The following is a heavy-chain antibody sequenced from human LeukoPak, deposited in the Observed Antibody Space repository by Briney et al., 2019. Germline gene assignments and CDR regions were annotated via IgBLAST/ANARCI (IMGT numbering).Heavy chain of an antibody. V-gene: IGHV3-48*02. CDR2: ISSGSGSSI. D-gene: IGHD2-15*01. Sequence: GGSLRLSCAASGFTFSSYSMNWVRQAPGQGLEWVSYISSGSGSSIYYADSVKGRFSISRDNAKNSLYLQMNSLRDEDTAVYHCARDDSWAFDIRGQGAMVTVSS. CDR1: GFTFSSYS. J-gene: IGHJ3*02. CDR3: ARDDSWAFDI.